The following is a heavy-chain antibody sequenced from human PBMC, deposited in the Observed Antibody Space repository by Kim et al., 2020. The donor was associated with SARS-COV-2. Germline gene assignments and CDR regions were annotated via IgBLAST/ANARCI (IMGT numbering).Heavy chain of an antibody. J-gene: IGHJ4*01. CDR3: ARHRDHSRVWYSGGY. CDR1: GFTFSSYS. Sequence: GGSLRLACAASGFTFSSYSMKWVRQAPGKGLEWVSSISSSSSYIYYADSVKGRFTISRDNAKNSLYLQMNSLRAEDTAVYYCARHRDHSRVWYSGGYWG. D-gene: IGHD6-19*01. CDR2: ISSSSSYI. V-gene: IGHV3-21*01.